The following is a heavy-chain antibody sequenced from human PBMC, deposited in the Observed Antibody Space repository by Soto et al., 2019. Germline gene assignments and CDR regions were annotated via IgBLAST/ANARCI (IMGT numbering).Heavy chain of an antibody. D-gene: IGHD2-15*01. Sequence: QVQLQESGPGLVKPSETLSLTCTVSGGSISSYYWSWIRQPPGKGLEWIGYIYYSGSTNYNPSLKSRLTISVDTSKNQFSLKLSSVTAADTAVYYCASSSYCSGGSCLHYWGQGTLVTVSS. J-gene: IGHJ4*02. CDR2: IYYSGST. V-gene: IGHV4-59*01. CDR3: ASSSYCSGGSCLHY. CDR1: GGSISSYY.